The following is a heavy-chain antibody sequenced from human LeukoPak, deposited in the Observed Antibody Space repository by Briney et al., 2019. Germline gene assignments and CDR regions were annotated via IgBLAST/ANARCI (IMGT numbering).Heavy chain of an antibody. Sequence: ASVKVSCKASGGTFSSYAISWVRQAPGQGLEWMEGIIPIFGTANYAQKFQGRVTITADESTSTAYMELSSLRSEDTAVYYCARDPTYYYDSSGYPSFQHWGQGTLVTVSS. CDR3: ARDPTYYYDSSGYPSFQH. CDR1: GGTFSSYA. V-gene: IGHV1-69*01. CDR2: IIPIFGTA. J-gene: IGHJ1*01. D-gene: IGHD3-22*01.